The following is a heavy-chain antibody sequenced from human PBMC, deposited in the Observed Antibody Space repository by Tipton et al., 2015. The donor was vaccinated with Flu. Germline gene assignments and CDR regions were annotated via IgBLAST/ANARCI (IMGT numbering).Heavy chain of an antibody. CDR3: ARVSPRRVTAIVVVMLPEGYFDY. D-gene: IGHD3-22*01. CDR2: IHRSGNG. CDR1: GDSIGYPYF. V-gene: IGHV4-38-2*02. J-gene: IGHJ4*02. Sequence: TLSLTCSVSGDSIGYPYFWGWIRQAPGKGLEWIGNIHRSGNGYYNPSLKSRVTMSVDSSKNQFSLRLTSVTAADTAVYYCARVSPRRVTAIVVVMLPEGYFDYWGQGTLAIVSS.